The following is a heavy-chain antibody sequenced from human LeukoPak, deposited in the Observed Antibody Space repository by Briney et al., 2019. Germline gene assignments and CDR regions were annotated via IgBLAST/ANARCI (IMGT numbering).Heavy chain of an antibody. D-gene: IGHD2-2*01. CDR2: IIPIFGTA. CDR3: ARVSHCSSTSCYLFDY. CDR1: GGTFSSYA. J-gene: IGHJ4*02. V-gene: IGHV1-69*05. Sequence: ASVKVPCKASGGTFSSYAISWVRQAPGQGLEWMGGIIPIFGTANYAQKFQGRVTITTDESTSTAYMELSSLRSEDTAVYYCARVSHCSSTSCYLFDYWGQGTLVTVSS.